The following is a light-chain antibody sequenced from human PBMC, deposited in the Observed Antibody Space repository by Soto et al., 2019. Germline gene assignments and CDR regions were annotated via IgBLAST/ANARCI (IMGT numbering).Light chain of an antibody. Sequence: EIVMTQSPATLSVSIGETATLSCRASQSVSYNLAWYQQKPGQGPRLLIYGAFTRATGIPARFSGSGSGTEFTLTISSLQSEDFAVYYCQQYKNWPPLTFGGGTKVEIK. CDR1: QSVSYN. CDR2: GAF. CDR3: QQYKNWPPLT. J-gene: IGKJ4*01. V-gene: IGKV3-15*01.